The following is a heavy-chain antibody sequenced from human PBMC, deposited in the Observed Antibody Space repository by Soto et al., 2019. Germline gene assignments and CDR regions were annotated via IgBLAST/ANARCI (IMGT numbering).Heavy chain of an antibody. D-gene: IGHD4-17*01. CDR3: ARRYGVYFDY. Sequence: SETLSLTCTVSGGSISSYYWSWIRQTPGKGLEWIGYIYYSGSTNYNPSLKSRVTISVDTSKNQFSLKLSSVTVADTAVYYCARRYGVYFDYWGQGTLVNVSS. J-gene: IGHJ4*02. V-gene: IGHV4-59*08. CDR1: GGSISSYY. CDR2: IYYSGST.